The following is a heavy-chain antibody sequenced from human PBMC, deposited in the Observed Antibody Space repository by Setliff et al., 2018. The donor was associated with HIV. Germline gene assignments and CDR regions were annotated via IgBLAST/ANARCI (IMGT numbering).Heavy chain of an antibody. D-gene: IGHD3-22*01. Sequence: PSETLSLTCPVSGGSISSGDYYWGWIRQPPGKGLEWIGTVYYSGSTYYNPSLKSRVTISVDTSKNQFSLKLNSVTAADTAVYYCDANYYDSSGYNDYWGQGTLVTVS. CDR1: GGSISSGDYY. CDR2: VYYSGST. J-gene: IGHJ4*02. V-gene: IGHV4-39*07. CDR3: DANYYDSSGYNDY.